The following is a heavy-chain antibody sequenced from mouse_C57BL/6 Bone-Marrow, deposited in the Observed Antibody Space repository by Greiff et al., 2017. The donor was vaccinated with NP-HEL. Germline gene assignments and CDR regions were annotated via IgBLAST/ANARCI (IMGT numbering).Heavy chain of an antibody. Sequence: QVQLQQSGAELARPGASVKLSCKASGYTFTSYGISWVKQRTGQGLEWIGEIYPRSGNTYYNEKFKGKATLTADKSSSTAYMELRSLTSEDSAVYFWARIPYYSNYAWFAYWGQGTLVTVS. V-gene: IGHV1-81*01. CDR2: IYPRSGNT. CDR3: ARIPYYSNYAWFAY. J-gene: IGHJ3*01. CDR1: GYTFTSYG. D-gene: IGHD2-5*01.